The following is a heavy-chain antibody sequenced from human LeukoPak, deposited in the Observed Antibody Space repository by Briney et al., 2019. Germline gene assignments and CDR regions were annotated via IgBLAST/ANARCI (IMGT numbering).Heavy chain of an antibody. Sequence: GGSLRLSCAASGFTVSSYYMSWVRQAPGKGLEWVSVFYSGGSTYYADSVKGRFTISRDNSKNTLYLQMNSLRAEDMALYYCAKGGLAYCGGDCGGDAFDIWGQGTMVTVSS. D-gene: IGHD2-21*01. V-gene: IGHV3-53*05. CDR3: AKGGLAYCGGDCGGDAFDI. CDR2: FYSGGST. CDR1: GFTVSSYY. J-gene: IGHJ3*02.